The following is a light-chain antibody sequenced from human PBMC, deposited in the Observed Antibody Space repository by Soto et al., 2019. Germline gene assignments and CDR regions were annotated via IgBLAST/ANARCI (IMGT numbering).Light chain of an antibody. CDR2: DAS. CDR3: QQYGSSPLT. J-gene: IGKJ4*01. Sequence: EILLTQSPGTLSLSPGARAPLSCRASQSVSAYLAWYQQKPGQAPRLLIYDASNRATGIPARFSGSGSGTDFTLTINRLEPEDFAVYYCQQYGSSPLTFGGGTKVDIK. V-gene: IGKV3-20*01. CDR1: QSVSAY.